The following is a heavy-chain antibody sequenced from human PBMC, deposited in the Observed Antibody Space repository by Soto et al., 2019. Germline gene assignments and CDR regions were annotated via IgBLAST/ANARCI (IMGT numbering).Heavy chain of an antibody. V-gene: IGHV3-7*01. Sequence: GGSLRLSCAASGFTFSSYWMSWVRQAPGKGLEWVASIKQDGSEKYYVDSVKGRFTISRDNAKNSLYLQMNSLRAEDTAVYYCAREWSRYSSFDAFDIWGQGTMVTVSS. D-gene: IGHD5-18*01. CDR3: AREWSRYSSFDAFDI. CDR2: IKQDGSEK. CDR1: GFTFSSYW. J-gene: IGHJ3*02.